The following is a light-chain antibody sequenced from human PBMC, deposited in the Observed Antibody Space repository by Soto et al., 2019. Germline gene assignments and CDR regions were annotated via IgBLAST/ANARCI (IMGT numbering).Light chain of an antibody. V-gene: IGLV2-14*01. CDR1: SGDVGGYDY. CDR2: EVN. Sequence: ALTQPASVSGSPGQSITISCTGTSGDVGGYDYVSWYQLHPGKAPKLMVFEVNNRPSGVSYRFSGSKSGNTASLTISGLQAEDEADYFCSSYSISTAYLFGTGTKVTVL. J-gene: IGLJ1*01. CDR3: SSYSISTAYL.